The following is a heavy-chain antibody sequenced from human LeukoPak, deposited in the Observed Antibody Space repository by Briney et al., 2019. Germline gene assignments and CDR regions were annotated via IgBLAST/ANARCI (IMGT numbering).Heavy chain of an antibody. CDR1: GCTFSNYA. V-gene: IGHV3-23*01. J-gene: IGHJ4*02. Sequence: GGSLTLSCTASGCTFSNYAMSWIRQAPGKGLEWISAINGGGDDTYHADSVKGRLTISRDNSKNTLYLKMNSLRVEDTAVYYCAKGSTSSRPYYFDYWGQGALVTVSS. CDR2: INGGGDDT. D-gene: IGHD6-6*01. CDR3: AKGSTSSRPYYFDY.